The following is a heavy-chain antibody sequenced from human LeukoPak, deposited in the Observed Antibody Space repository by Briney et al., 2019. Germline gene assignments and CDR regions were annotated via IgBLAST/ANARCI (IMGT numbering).Heavy chain of an antibody. J-gene: IGHJ6*02. Sequence: PSQTLSLTCAISGDSVSSNSAAWNWITQSPSRGLEWLGRTYYRSKWYNDYAVSVKSRITINPDTSKNQFSLQLNSVTPEDTAVYYCARDSVIVVSGGYYYYGMDVWGQGTTVTVSS. CDR3: ARDSVIVVSGGYYYYGMDV. CDR2: TYYRSKWYN. V-gene: IGHV6-1*01. D-gene: IGHD3-22*01. CDR1: GDSVSSNSAA.